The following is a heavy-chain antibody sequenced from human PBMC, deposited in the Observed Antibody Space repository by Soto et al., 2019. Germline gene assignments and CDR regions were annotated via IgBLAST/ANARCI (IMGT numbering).Heavy chain of an antibody. V-gene: IGHV1-8*01. CDR3: ARGCRSAAGPDFYYYYFMVG. Sequence: QMLLVQSAAEVKKPGASVKVSCEASGYTFTTNDIIWVRQATGHGLEWLGWMNPVSGNTGYVHKFQGRITMTKDTSISTADLDLSSLRSEDTALYYCARGCRSAAGPDFYYYYFMVGWGQGTTVNVSS. CDR2: MNPVSGNT. D-gene: IGHD6-25*01. CDR1: GYTFTTND. J-gene: IGHJ6*02.